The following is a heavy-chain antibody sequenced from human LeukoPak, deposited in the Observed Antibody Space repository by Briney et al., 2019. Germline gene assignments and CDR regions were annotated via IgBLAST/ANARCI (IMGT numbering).Heavy chain of an antibody. CDR1: GYTFTSYY. Sequence: ASVKVSCKASGYTFTSYYMHWVRQAPGQGLEWMGWISAYNGNTNYAQKLQGRVTMTTDTSTSTAYMELRSLRSDDTAVYYCARDWAGFWSGYYYYSMDVWGQGTTVTVSS. CDR2: ISAYNGNT. J-gene: IGHJ6*02. D-gene: IGHD3-3*01. V-gene: IGHV1-18*04. CDR3: ARDWAGFWSGYYYYSMDV.